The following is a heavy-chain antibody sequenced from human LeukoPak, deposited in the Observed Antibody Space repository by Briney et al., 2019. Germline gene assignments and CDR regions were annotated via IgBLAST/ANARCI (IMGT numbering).Heavy chain of an antibody. V-gene: IGHV1-2*02. J-gene: IGHJ4*02. CDR3: ARDQQQLAFDY. Sequence: ASVKVSCKASGYTFTGYYMHWVRQAPGQGLEWMGWINPNSGGTNCAQKFQGRVTMTRDTSISTAYRELGRLRSDDTAVYYCARDQQQLAFDYWGQGTLVTVSS. CDR1: GYTFTGYY. D-gene: IGHD6-13*01. CDR2: INPNSGGT.